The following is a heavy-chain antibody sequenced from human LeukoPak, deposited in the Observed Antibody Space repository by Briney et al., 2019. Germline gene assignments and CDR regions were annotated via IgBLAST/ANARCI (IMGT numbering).Heavy chain of an antibody. CDR2: MWYDGSNK. CDR1: GFTFSSYG. V-gene: IGHV3-33*01. D-gene: IGHD3-9*01. J-gene: IGHJ4*02. CDR3: ARGPPPYYDILTGPFDY. Sequence: GGSLRLSCAASGFTFSSYGMHWVREAPGKELEGVAVMWYDGSNKYYADSVQGRFTISRDNSKNTLYLQMNSLRAEDTAVYYCARGPPPYYDILTGPFDYWGQGTLVTVSS.